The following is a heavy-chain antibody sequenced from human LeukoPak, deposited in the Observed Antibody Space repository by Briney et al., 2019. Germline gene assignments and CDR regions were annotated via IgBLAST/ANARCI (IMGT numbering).Heavy chain of an antibody. V-gene: IGHV7-4-1*02. CDR1: GYTFTTYG. D-gene: IGHD4-17*01. J-gene: IGHJ4*02. CDR3: ARAVTTIGYNFDS. CDR2: INANTGNP. Sequence: ASAKVSCKASGYTFTTYGINWVRQAPGQGLEWMGWINANTGNPTYAQGFTGRFAFSLDTSVSTAYLQISSLKAEDTAVYYCARAVTTIGYNFDSWGQGTLVTVSS.